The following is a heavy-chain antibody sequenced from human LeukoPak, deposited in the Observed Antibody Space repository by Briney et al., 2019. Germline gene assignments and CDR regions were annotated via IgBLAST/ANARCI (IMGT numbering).Heavy chain of an antibody. Sequence: SVKVSCKASGGTFSSYAISWVRQAPGQGLEWMGRIIPIFGTANYAQKFQGRVTITTDESTSTDYMELSSLRSEDTAVYYCACGIVVVVAATPSYYFDYWGQGTLVTVSS. CDR2: IIPIFGTA. V-gene: IGHV1-69*05. D-gene: IGHD2-15*01. CDR3: ACGIVVVVAATPSYYFDY. J-gene: IGHJ4*02. CDR1: GGTFSSYA.